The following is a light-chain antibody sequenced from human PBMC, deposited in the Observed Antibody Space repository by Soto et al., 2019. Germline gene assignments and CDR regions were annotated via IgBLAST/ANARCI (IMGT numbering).Light chain of an antibody. V-gene: IGLV2-14*01. CDR2: EVT. CDR1: SSDIGGYNF. Sequence: QSVLTQPASVSGSPGQSITISCTGSSSDIGGYNFVSWYQHHPGKAPKLLIYEVTHRPSGISSRFSGSKSGDTASLTISGLQADDEAFYFCSSYTTTSTPVIFGGGTKLTVL. J-gene: IGLJ2*01. CDR3: SSYTTTSTPVI.